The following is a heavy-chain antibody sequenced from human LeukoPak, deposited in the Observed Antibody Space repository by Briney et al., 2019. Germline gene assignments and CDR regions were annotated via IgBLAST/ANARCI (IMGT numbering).Heavy chain of an antibody. CDR3: ARHLTSSGYSYGVFDY. J-gene: IGHJ4*02. D-gene: IGHD5-18*01. V-gene: IGHV4-39*01. CDR1: GGSISSSSYY. CDR2: IYYSGST. Sequence: NPSETLSLTCTVSGGSISSSSYYWGWNRQPPGKGLEWIGSIYYSGSTYYNPSLKSRVTISVDTSKNQFSLKLSSVTAADTAVYYCARHLTSSGYSYGVFDYWGQGTLVTVSS.